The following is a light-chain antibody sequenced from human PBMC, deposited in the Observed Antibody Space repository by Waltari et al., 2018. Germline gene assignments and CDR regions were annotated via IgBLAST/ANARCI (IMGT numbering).Light chain of an antibody. V-gene: IGKV3-15*01. J-gene: IGKJ2*01. CDR2: GAS. Sequence: EIVMTQSPATVSVSPGERATLSCRASQSVSINLAWYQQKPGQTPRLLIHGASTRATGIPVKFSGSGSGTEFTLTISDLQPEDFAVYYCQQYNNWPPLYTFGQGTKLDIK. CDR1: QSVSIN. CDR3: QQYNNWPPLYT.